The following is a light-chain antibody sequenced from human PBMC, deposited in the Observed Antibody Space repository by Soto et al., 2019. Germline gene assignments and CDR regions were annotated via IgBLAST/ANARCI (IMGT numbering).Light chain of an antibody. CDR2: GSS. Sequence: EVVLTQSPGTLSLSPGERATLSCRASQSVSNNYFAWYQHKPGQAPRLLIFGSSDRATGTPDRFSGSGSGTDFTLTISRLEPEDFAVYYCHQYGSSPPYSFGQGTKLEIK. V-gene: IGKV3-20*01. CDR1: QSVSNNY. J-gene: IGKJ2*01. CDR3: HQYGSSPPYS.